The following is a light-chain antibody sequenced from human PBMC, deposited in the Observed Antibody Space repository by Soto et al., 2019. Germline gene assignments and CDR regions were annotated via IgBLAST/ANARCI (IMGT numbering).Light chain of an antibody. V-gene: IGKV3-15*01. J-gene: IGKJ5*01. CDR3: QQYNNWPTT. CDR1: QSVSSN. Sequence: EIVMTQSPATLSVSPGERATLSCRASQSVSSNLAWYQQNPGQAPRLLIYGASTRATGIPARFSGSGSGTEFTLTISSLQSEDFAVYDGQQYNNWPTTFGQGTRLEIK. CDR2: GAS.